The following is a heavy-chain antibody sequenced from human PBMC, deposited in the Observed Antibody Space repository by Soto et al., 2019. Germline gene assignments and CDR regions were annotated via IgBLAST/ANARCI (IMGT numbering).Heavy chain of an antibody. CDR2: IYYSGST. CDR1: GGSISSYY. CDR3: ARVGPRRVVAANEAAFDI. V-gene: IGHV4-59*01. J-gene: IGHJ3*02. D-gene: IGHD2-15*01. Sequence: QVQLQESGPGLVKPSETLSLTCTVSGGSISSYYWSWIRQPPGKGLEWIGYIYYSGSTNYNPSLKSRVTISVDXXKXQXXLKLSSVTAADTAVYYCARVGPRRVVAANEAAFDIWGQGTMVTVSS.